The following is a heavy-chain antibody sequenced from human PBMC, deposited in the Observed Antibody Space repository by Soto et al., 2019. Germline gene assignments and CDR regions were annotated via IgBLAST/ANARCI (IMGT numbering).Heavy chain of an antibody. V-gene: IGHV4-30-2*01. Sequence: SETMSLTCTVSGGSISSGGYSWSWIRQPPGKGLEWIGYIYHSGSTCYNPSLKSRVTISVDRSKNQFSLKLSSVTAADTAVYYCARDQSQWLVKGPWFDPWGQGTLVTVSS. CDR2: IYHSGST. J-gene: IGHJ5*02. CDR1: GGSISSGGYS. D-gene: IGHD6-19*01. CDR3: ARDQSQWLVKGPWFDP.